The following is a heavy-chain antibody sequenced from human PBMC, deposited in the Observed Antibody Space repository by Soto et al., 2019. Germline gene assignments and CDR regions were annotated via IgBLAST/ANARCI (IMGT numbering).Heavy chain of an antibody. CDR1: GGSISSYY. D-gene: IGHD4-17*01. Sequence: TSETLSLTCTVSGGSISSYYWSWVRQPPGKGLEWIGYIYYSGSTNYNPSLKSRVTISVDTSKNQFSLKLSSVTAADTAVYYCARHPIYGDYVWVWYFDLWGRGTLVTSPQ. V-gene: IGHV4-59*08. J-gene: IGHJ2*01. CDR2: IYYSGST. CDR3: ARHPIYGDYVWVWYFDL.